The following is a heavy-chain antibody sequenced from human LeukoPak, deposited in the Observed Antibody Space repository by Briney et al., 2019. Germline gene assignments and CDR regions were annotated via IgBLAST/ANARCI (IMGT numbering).Heavy chain of an antibody. Sequence: SQTLSLTCTVSGGSISSGGYYWNWIRQPPGKGLGWIGYFYHSGISYYNPSLKSRVTISVDTSKNQFSLKLSSVTAADTAVYYCARGDYYGSGSRYFDYWGQGTLVTVSS. CDR2: FYHSGIS. CDR3: ARGDYYGSGSRYFDY. V-gene: IGHV4-30-2*01. CDR1: GGSISSGGYY. J-gene: IGHJ4*02. D-gene: IGHD3-10*01.